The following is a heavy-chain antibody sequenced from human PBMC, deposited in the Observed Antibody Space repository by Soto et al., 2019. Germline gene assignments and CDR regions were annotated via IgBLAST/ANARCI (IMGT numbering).Heavy chain of an antibody. D-gene: IGHD4-17*01. Sequence: GGSLRLSCAASGFTFSSYGMHWVRQAPGKGLEWVAVISYDGSNKYYADSVKGRFTISRDNSKNTLYLQMNSLRAEDTAVYYCARDDYGGQSDKFLDYWGQGTLVTV. CDR2: ISYDGSNK. J-gene: IGHJ4*02. V-gene: IGHV3-30*03. CDR3: ARDDYGGQSDKFLDY. CDR1: GFTFSSYG.